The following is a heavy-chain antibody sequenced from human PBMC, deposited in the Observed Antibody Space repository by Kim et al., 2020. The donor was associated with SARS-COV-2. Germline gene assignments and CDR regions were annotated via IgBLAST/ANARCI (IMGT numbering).Heavy chain of an antibody. Sequence: GGSLRLSCAASGFTFSHYAMHWVRQAPGKGLEWVSGISCGGIEKYYADSVKGRFSISRDNSKNTLYLQMSNLRVEDTAVYYCVKDPRVARVTFSCYFDLWGRSTRDAVSS. D-gene: IGHD2-21*02. CDR1: GFTFSHYA. CDR2: ISCGGIEK. CDR3: VKDPRVARVTFSCYFDL. J-gene: IGHJ2*01. V-gene: IGHV3-30*18.